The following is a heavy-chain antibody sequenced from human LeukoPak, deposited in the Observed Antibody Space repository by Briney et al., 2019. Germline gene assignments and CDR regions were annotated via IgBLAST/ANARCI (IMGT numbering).Heavy chain of an antibody. J-gene: IGHJ4*02. D-gene: IGHD5-12*01. V-gene: IGHV1-46*01. CDR3: ATGYSGPTSVDY. CDR1: GYTFTGYY. Sequence: ASVKVSCKASGYTFTGYYMHWVRQAPGQGLEWMGIINPSGGSTSYAQKFQGRVTMTRDMSTSTVYMELSSLRSEDTAVYYCATGYSGPTSVDYWGQGTLVTVSS. CDR2: INPSGGST.